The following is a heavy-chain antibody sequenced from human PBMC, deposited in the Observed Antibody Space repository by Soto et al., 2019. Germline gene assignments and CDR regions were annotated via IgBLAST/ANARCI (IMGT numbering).Heavy chain of an antibody. Sequence: QVQLVQSGAEVKKPGSSVKVSCKASGGTFTSYAISWVRQAPGQGLEWVGGIIPIFGTADYAQKFQGRVTIPADDATSTAYMELSSLRSEDTAVYYCATMKGGYQSYYYGMDVWGQGTTVTVSS. CDR2: IIPIFGTA. CDR3: ATMKGGYQSYYYGMDV. D-gene: IGHD3-16*02. CDR1: GGTFTSYA. J-gene: IGHJ6*02. V-gene: IGHV1-69*12.